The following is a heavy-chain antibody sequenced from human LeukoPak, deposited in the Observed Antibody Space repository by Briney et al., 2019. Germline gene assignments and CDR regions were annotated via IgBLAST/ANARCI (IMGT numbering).Heavy chain of an antibody. CDR3: ARGGRELLIDS. CDR2: IYYSGST. Sequence: SETLSLTGTVLGGSISSYYCSWIRQPPGKGLEWIGYIYYSGSTNYNPSLKSRVTISVDTSKNQFSLKLSSVPAAAPAVYSCARGGRELLIDSWGQGPLVTVSS. D-gene: IGHD1-26*01. J-gene: IGHJ4*02. V-gene: IGHV4-59*01. CDR1: GGSISSYY.